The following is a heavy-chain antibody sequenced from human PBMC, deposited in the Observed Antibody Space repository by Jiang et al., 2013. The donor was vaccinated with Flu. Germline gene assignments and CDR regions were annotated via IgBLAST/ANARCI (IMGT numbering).Heavy chain of an antibody. CDR1: GDSISSYY. CDR3: ARQGGVLHSPLDY. V-gene: IGHV4-4*07. Sequence: PGLVKPSETLSLTCAVSGDSISSYYWSWIRQPAGKGLEWIGRIYTSGSTNXNPSLKSRVTMSVDTSKNQFSLKLSSVTAADTAVYYCARQGGVLHSPLDYWGQGTLVTVSS. D-gene: IGHD3-16*01. CDR2: IYTSGST. J-gene: IGHJ4*02.